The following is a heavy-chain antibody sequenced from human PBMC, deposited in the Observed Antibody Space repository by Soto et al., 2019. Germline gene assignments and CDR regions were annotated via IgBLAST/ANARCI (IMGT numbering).Heavy chain of an antibody. D-gene: IGHD4-17*01. CDR3: ARVAIGTDYGDYIGGIVDY. CDR2: IKQDGSEK. CDR1: GFTFSSYW. J-gene: IGHJ4*02. V-gene: IGHV3-7*01. Sequence: PGGSLRLSCAASGFTFSSYWMSWVRQAPGKGLEWVANIKQDGSEKYYVDSVKGRFTISRDNAKNSLYLQMNSLRAEDTAVYYCARVAIGTDYGDYIGGIVDYWGQGTLVTVSS.